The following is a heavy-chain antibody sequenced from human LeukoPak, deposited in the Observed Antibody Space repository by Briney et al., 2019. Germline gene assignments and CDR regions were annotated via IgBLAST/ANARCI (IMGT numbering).Heavy chain of an antibody. Sequence: GGSLRLSCAASGFTFSSYWMSWVRQAPGKGLEWVANIKQDGSEKYYVDSVKGRFTISRDNAKNSLYLQMNSLRAEDTAVYYCARADITIFGVVIVRAFDIWAKGQWSPSLQ. D-gene: IGHD3-3*01. CDR2: IKQDGSEK. V-gene: IGHV3-7*01. CDR3: ARADITIFGVVIVRAFDI. J-gene: IGHJ3*02. CDR1: GFTFSSYW.